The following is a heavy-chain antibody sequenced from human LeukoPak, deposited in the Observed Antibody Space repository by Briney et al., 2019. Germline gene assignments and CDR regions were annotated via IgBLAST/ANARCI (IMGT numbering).Heavy chain of an antibody. CDR1: GFTVSSNY. CDR3: ARDLYYDNSGYYYHDY. D-gene: IGHD3-22*01. J-gene: IGHJ4*02. V-gene: IGHV3-53*01. CDR2: IYSGGST. Sequence: GGSLRLSCAASGFTVSSNYMSWVRRAPGKGLEWVSLIYSGGSTYYVDSVKGRFTISRDNSKNTLYLQMNSLRAEDTAVYHCARDLYYDNSGYYYHDYWGQGTLVTVSS.